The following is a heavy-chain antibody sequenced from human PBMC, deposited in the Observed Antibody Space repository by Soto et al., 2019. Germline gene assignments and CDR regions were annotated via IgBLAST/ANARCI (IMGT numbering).Heavy chain of an antibody. Sequence: EVQLLESGGDLIQPGGSLRLSCVASGITFGSRAMSWVRQAPGEGLEWVSTISGSGGSTYYADSVKGRFTISRDNSKNTLYLQMNSLRAEDTAVYYCAKDYGTGGAFDIWGQGTMVTVSS. CDR3: AKDYGTGGAFDI. CDR1: GITFGSRA. V-gene: IGHV3-23*01. J-gene: IGHJ3*02. CDR2: ISGSGGST. D-gene: IGHD2-15*01.